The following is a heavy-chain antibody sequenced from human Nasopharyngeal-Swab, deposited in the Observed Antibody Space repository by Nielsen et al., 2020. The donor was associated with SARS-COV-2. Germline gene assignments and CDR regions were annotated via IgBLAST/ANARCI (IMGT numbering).Heavy chain of an antibody. CDR2: IGPSDSYT. CDR3: ARRFHSSSWYTDYDY. Sequence: VSQMPGKGLEWMGRIGPSDSYTNYSPSFQGHVAISADKSISTAYLQWSSLKASDTAMYYCARRFHSSSWYTDYDYWGQGTLVTVSS. J-gene: IGHJ4*02. V-gene: IGHV5-10-1*01. D-gene: IGHD6-13*01.